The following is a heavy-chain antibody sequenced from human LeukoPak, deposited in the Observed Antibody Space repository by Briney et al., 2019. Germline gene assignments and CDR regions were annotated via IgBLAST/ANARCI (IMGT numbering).Heavy chain of an antibody. Sequence: SETLSLTCTVSGDSIINTNYYWGWIRQPPGEGLEWFGSISYSGNTYYNPSLKTRITISVDTSKNQFSLKLRSVAAADTAVYYCARLPEFHTGHSYYYMDVWSKGTTVTISS. CDR3: ARLPEFHTGHSYYYMDV. CDR1: GDSIINTNYY. V-gene: IGHV4-39*01. J-gene: IGHJ6*03. D-gene: IGHD1-14*01. CDR2: ISYSGNT.